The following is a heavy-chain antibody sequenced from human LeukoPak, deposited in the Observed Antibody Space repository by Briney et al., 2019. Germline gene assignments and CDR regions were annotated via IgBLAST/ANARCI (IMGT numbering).Heavy chain of an antibody. CDR2: TSPYNGNT. Sequence: ASVKVSCKASGYTFTSYGINWVRQAPGQGLEGMGWTSPYNGNTNYAQNLQGRVTMTTDTSTRTAYMEVRGLRSDDTAVYYCARDVAPGTASRDDAFDIWGQGTMVTVSS. V-gene: IGHV1-18*01. CDR3: ARDVAPGTASRDDAFDI. CDR1: GYTFTSYG. J-gene: IGHJ3*02. D-gene: IGHD3-10*01.